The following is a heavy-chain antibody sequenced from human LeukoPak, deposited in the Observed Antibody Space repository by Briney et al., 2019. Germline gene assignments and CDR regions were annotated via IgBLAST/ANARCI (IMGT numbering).Heavy chain of an antibody. J-gene: IGHJ4*02. Sequence: PGGSLLLSCAASGFTVSSNYMSWVRQAPGKGLEWVSIIFSGGSTYYADSVKGRFTITRDNSKNTLYLQMNSLRAEDTAVYYCARGASYGYFDYWGQGTLVTVSS. CDR2: IFSGGST. V-gene: IGHV3-53*01. CDR1: GFTVSSNY. D-gene: IGHD3-10*01. CDR3: ARGASYGYFDY.